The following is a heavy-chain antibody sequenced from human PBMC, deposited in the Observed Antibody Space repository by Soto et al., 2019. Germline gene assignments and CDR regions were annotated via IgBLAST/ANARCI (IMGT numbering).Heavy chain of an antibody. CDR2: ISYDGSNK. CDR1: GFTFSSYG. J-gene: IGHJ4*02. D-gene: IGHD1-20*01. Sequence: QVQLVESGGGVVQPGRSLRLSCAASGFTFSSYGMHWVRQAPGKGLEWVAVISYDGSNKYYADSVKGRFTISRDNSKNTLYLQMNSLRAEDTAVYYCAKEDEITRTDIDYWGQGTLVTVSS. CDR3: AKEDEITRTDIDY. V-gene: IGHV3-30*18.